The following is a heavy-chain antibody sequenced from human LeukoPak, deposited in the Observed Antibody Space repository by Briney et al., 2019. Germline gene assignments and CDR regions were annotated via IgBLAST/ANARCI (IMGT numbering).Heavy chain of an antibody. V-gene: IGHV1-8*01. D-gene: IGHD2-15*01. CDR3: ARGRYCSGGSCYSRRSFDY. J-gene: IGHJ4*02. CDR1: GYTFTSYD. CDR2: MNPNSGNT. Sequence: ASVKVSCKASGYTFTSYDINWVRQATGQGLESMGWMNPNSGNTGYAQKFQGRVTMTRNTSISTAYMELSSLRSEDTAVYYCARGRYCSGGSCYSRRSFDYWGQGTLVTVSS.